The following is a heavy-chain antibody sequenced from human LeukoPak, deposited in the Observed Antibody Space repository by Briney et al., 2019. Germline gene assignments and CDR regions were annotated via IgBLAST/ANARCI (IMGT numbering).Heavy chain of an antibody. J-gene: IGHJ4*02. Sequence: PGGSLRLSCVVSGFTFTNYAMTWVLQAPGKGLEWVSAISGSGNSTFYADSIKGRFTISRDNSKNTLYLQMNSLRAEDTAVYYCAKLPYDIFVSYYFDYWGQGTLVTVSA. CDR2: ISGSGNST. CDR3: AKLPYDIFVSYYFDY. V-gene: IGHV3-23*01. CDR1: GFTFTNYA. D-gene: IGHD3-9*01.